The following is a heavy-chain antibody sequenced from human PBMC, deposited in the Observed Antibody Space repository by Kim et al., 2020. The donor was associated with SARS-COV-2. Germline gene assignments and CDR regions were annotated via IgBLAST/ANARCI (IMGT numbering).Heavy chain of an antibody. V-gene: IGHV4-61*01. CDR1: GGSVSSGSYY. J-gene: IGHJ6*01. CDR2: IYYSGST. Sequence: SETLSLTCTVSGGSVSSGSYYWSWIRQPPGKGLEWTGYIYYSGSTNYNPSLKSRVTISVDTSKNQFSLKLSSVTAADTAVYYCARVIIVGASYYYYYYG. CDR3: ARVIIVGASYYYYYYG. D-gene: IGHD1-26*01.